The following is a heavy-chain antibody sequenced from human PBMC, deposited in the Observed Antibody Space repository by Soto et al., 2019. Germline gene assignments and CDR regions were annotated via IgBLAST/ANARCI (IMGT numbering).Heavy chain of an antibody. V-gene: IGHV3-23*01. D-gene: IGHD6-6*01. CDR3: AKQVRDGTSSPYYFDY. J-gene: IGHJ4*02. Sequence: XGSLRLSWAGSGFTFSNYSMSWVRQAPGKGLDWVSAISSAVNTYYADSVKGRFTISRDNSKNTLSLQMNSLRAEDTAVYYCAKQVRDGTSSPYYFDYWGQGTLVTVSS. CDR2: ISSAVNT. CDR1: GFTFSNYS.